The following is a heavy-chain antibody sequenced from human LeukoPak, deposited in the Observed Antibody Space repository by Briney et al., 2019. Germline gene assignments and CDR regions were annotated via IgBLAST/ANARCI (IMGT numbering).Heavy chain of an antibody. CDR1: RFTFSTYS. CDR2: ISTSSSYI. CDR3: ARGPGSTQTLHDAFDI. Sequence: PGGSLRLSCAASRFTFSTYSMNWVRQAPGKGLEWVSFISTSSSYIYYADSVKGRFTISRDNARNSVYLQMNSLRAEDTAVYYCARGPGSTQTLHDAFDIWGQGTMVTVSS. D-gene: IGHD1-26*01. J-gene: IGHJ3*02. V-gene: IGHV3-21*01.